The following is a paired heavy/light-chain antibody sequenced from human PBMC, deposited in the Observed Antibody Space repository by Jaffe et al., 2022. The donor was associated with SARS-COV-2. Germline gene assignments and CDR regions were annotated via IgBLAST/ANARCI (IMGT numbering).Light chain of an antibody. CDR2: GAS. V-gene: IGKV1-12*01. CDR1: QDVNSY. J-gene: IGKJ2*01. CDR3: QQADTFPFT. Sequence: DIQMTQSPSSVSASVGDRVTITCRASQDVNSYVAWYQQKPGKAPKLLIYGASRLQSGVPSRFSGRRSGTDFTLSISSLQPEDFATYFCQQADTFPFTFGQGTNLEI.
Heavy chain of an antibody. J-gene: IGHJ4*02. CDR2: ITYDGSHE. D-gene: IGHD3-10*01. Sequence: QAQLVESGGGVVQPGRSLRLSCEASGFTFNTYGMHWVRQTPGKGLEWVAVITYDGSHEIYGDSVKGRFTISRDNSKNMLYLQMSSLRADDSAVYYCAKDTYESGSYPGGFDYWGQGTLVTVSS. V-gene: IGHV3-30*18. CDR3: AKDTYESGSYPGGFDY. CDR1: GFTFNTYG.